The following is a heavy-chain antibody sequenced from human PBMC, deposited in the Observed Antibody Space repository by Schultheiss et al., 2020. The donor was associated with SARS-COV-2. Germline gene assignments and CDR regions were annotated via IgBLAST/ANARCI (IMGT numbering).Heavy chain of an antibody. CDR1: GFTFSNYG. V-gene: IGHV3-23*01. J-gene: IGHJ6*03. D-gene: IGHD2-2*01. CDR3: ATGSSTSFHYMDV. Sequence: GGSLRLSCAASGFTFSNYGMGWVRQAPGKGLEWVSGISGSGGSTFYADSVKGRFTISRDNAKNSLYLQMNSLRAEDTAVYYCATGSSTSFHYMDVWGKGTTVTVSS. CDR2: ISGSGGST.